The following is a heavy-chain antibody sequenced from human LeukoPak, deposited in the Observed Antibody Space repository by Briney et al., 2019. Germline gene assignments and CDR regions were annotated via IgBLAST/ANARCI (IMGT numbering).Heavy chain of an antibody. Sequence: GGSLRLSGEASGFTFSSYSMNWVRKAPGKGLGWVSYISSSSSTIYYADSVKGRFTISRDNAKNSLYLQMNSLRAEDTAVYYCARGQDYDYVWGSWGQGTLVTVSS. J-gene: IGHJ4*02. D-gene: IGHD3-16*01. CDR2: ISSSSSTI. CDR1: GFTFSSYS. CDR3: ARGQDYDYVWGS. V-gene: IGHV3-48*04.